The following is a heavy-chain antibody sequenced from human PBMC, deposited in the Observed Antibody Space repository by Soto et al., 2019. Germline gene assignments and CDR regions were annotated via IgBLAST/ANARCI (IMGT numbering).Heavy chain of an antibody. J-gene: IGHJ4*02. CDR3: TRDPLPLTGTHYFDY. D-gene: IGHD7-27*01. CDR2: IYYSGST. CDR1: GGSISSGDYY. V-gene: IGHV4-30-4*01. Sequence: SETLSLTCTVSGGSISSGDYYWSWVRQPPGKGLEWIGYIYYSGSTYYNPSLKSRVTISVGTSKNQFSLKLSSVTAADTAVYYCTRDPLPLTGTHYFDYWGQGTLVTVSS.